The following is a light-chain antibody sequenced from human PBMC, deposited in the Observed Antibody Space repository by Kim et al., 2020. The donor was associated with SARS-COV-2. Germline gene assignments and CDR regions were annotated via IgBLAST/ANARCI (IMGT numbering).Light chain of an antibody. CDR1: QSLRHNNGHNY. V-gene: IGKV2-28*01. CDR2: LGS. Sequence: DILMTQSPLSLPVTPGEPASISCRSSQSLRHNNGHNYLDWYLQKPGQSPQLLIYLGSNRASGVPERFSGSESGTDFKLKINRVEAEDVGIYYCMQSAQSPYTFGQGTKLEI. J-gene: IGKJ2*01. CDR3: MQSAQSPYT.